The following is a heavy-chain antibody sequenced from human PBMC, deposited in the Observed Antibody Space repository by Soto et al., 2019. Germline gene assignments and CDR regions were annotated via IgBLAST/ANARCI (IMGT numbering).Heavy chain of an antibody. J-gene: IGHJ6*02. V-gene: IGHV4-39*01. CDR2: IYYSGST. D-gene: IGHD3-10*01. CDR1: GGSISSSSYY. Sequence: QLQLQESGPGLVKPSETLSLTCTVSGGSISSSSYYWGWIRQPPGKGLEWIGSIYYSGSTYYNPSLKSRVTIPVDTSKNQFSLKLSSVTAADTAVYYCARHVLWFGESYGMDVWGQGTTVTVSS. CDR3: ARHVLWFGESYGMDV.